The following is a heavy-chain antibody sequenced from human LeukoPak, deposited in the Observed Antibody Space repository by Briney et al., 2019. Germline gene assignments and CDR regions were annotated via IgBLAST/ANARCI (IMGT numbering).Heavy chain of an antibody. J-gene: IGHJ6*02. CDR2: IYYSGST. V-gene: IGHV4-61*01. CDR1: GGSVSSGSYY. D-gene: IGHD3-16*01. Sequence: PSETLSLTCTVSGGSVSSGSYYWSWIRQPPGKGLEWIGYIYYSGSTNYNPSLKSRVTISVDTSKNQFSLKLSSVTAADTAVYYCARGRGGGLWDPWYLNYYYYGMDVWGQGTTVTVSS. CDR3: ARGRGGGLWDPWYLNYYYYGMDV.